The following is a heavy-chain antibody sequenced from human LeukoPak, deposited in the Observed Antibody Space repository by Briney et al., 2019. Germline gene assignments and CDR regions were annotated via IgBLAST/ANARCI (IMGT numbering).Heavy chain of an antibody. CDR2: IYSGGST. CDR1: GFTVSSNY. D-gene: IGHD5-18*01. J-gene: IGHJ4*02. CDR3: ARGQVDTAMVDY. Sequence: GGSLRLSCAASGFTVSSNYMSWVRQAPGKGLEWVSVIYSGGSTYYADSVKGRFTISRDNSKNTLYLQMNSLRAEDTAVYYCARGQVDTAMVDYWGQGTLVTVSS. V-gene: IGHV3-53*01.